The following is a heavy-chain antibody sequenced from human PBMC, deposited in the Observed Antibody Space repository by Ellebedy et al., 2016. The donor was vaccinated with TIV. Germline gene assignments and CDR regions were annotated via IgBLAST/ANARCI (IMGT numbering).Heavy chain of an antibody. CDR3: AGVRDGSRPFDY. CDR1: GGSISSSSYY. J-gene: IGHJ4*02. V-gene: IGHV4-61*01. Sequence: SETLSLTCTVSGGSISSSSYYWSWIRQPPGKGLEWIGYIYYSGSTNYNPSLESRLTLSVDTSKDQFSLRLSSVTAADTAVYYCAGVRDGSRPFDYWGQGALVTVSS. D-gene: IGHD6-13*01. CDR2: IYYSGST.